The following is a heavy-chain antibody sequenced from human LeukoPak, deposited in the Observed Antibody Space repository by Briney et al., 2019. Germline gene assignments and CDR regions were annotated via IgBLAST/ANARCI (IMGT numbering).Heavy chain of an antibody. V-gene: IGHV3-23*01. CDR1: GFTFSSYA. Sequence: GGSLRLPCAASGFTFSSYAMSWVRQAPGKGLEWVSAISGSGGSTYYADSVKGRFTISRDNSKNTLYLQMNSLRAEDTAVYYCAKAQATYYYGSSGYYYDYWGQGTLVTVSS. CDR2: ISGSGGST. J-gene: IGHJ4*02. CDR3: AKAQATYYYGSSGYYYDY. D-gene: IGHD3-22*01.